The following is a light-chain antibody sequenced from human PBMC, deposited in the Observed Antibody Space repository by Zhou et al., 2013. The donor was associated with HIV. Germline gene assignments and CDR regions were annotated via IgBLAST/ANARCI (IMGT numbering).Light chain of an antibody. CDR3: QQYGNSPFT. J-gene: IGKJ3*01. V-gene: IGKV3-20*01. CDR1: QSVFSN. Sequence: EVVMTQSPSTLSVSPGERVTLSCRASQSVFSNLAWYQQKPGQAPSLLIYGASSRATGIPDRFSGSGSGTDFTLTISRLEPEDFAVYYCQQYGNSPFTFGPGTRVNMK. CDR2: GAS.